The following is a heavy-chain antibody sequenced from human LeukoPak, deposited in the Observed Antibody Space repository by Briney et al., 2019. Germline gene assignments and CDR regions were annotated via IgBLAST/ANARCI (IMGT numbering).Heavy chain of an antibody. J-gene: IGHJ5*02. Sequence: PSETLSLTCTVSGGSISSYYWSWIRQPPGKGLEWIGYIYYSGSTNYNPSLKSRVTISVDTSKNQFSLKLSSVTAAVTAVYYCARGRQSHSFRFDPWGQGTLVTVSS. CDR2: IYYSGST. D-gene: IGHD2-21*01. V-gene: IGHV4-59*01. CDR3: ARGRQSHSFRFDP. CDR1: GGSISSYY.